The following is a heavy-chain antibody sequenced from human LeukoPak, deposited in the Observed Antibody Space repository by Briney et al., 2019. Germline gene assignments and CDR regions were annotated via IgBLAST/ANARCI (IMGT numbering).Heavy chain of an antibody. J-gene: IGHJ6*03. D-gene: IGHD6-19*01. CDR1: GGSFSGYY. Sequence: SETPSLTCAVYGGSFSGYYWSWICQPPGKGLEWIGEINHSGSTNYNPSLNSRVTISVDTSKNQFSLKLSSVTAADTAVYYCARALARYSSGWYTDYYYYMDVWGKGTTVTVSS. V-gene: IGHV4-34*01. CDR3: ARALARYSSGWYTDYYYYMDV. CDR2: INHSGST.